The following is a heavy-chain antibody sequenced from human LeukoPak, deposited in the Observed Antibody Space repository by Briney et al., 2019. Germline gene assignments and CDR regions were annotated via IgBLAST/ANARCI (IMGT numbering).Heavy chain of an antibody. V-gene: IGHV3-9*01. CDR3: AKALGGFWSGYLDY. J-gene: IGHJ4*02. CDR1: GFTFDDYA. CDR2: ISWNSGSI. Sequence: PGGSLRLSCAASGFTFDDYAMHWVRQAPGKGLEWVSGISWNSGSIGYADSVKGRLTISGDNAKNSLYLQMNSLRAEDTALYYCAKALGGFWSGYLDYWGQGTLVTVSS. D-gene: IGHD3-3*01.